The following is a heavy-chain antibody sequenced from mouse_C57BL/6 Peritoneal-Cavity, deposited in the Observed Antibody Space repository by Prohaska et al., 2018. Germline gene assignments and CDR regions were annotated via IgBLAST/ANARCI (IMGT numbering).Heavy chain of an antibody. V-gene: IGHV5-17*01. CDR2: ISSGSSTI. J-gene: IGHJ3*01. D-gene: IGHD2-2*01. Sequence: EVQLVESGGGLVKPGGSLKLSCAASGFTFSDYGMHWVRQGPENGLEWVAYISSGSSTIYYADTVKGRFTISRDNAKNTLFLQMTSLRSEDTAMYYCARVHGSAWFAYWGQGTLVTVSA. CDR1: GFTFSDYG. CDR3: ARVHGSAWFAY.